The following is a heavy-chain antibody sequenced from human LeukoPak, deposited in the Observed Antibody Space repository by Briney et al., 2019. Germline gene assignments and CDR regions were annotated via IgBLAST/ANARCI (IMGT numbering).Heavy chain of an antibody. V-gene: IGHV1-2*02. Sequence: GASVKVSCKASGYTFTSYDINWVRQAPGQGLEWMGWINPNSGGTNYAQKFQGRVTMTRDTSISTAYMELSRLRSDDTAVYYCARSDTTMVRGVITPLGYWGQGTLVTVSS. D-gene: IGHD3-10*01. CDR2: INPNSGGT. CDR1: GYTFTSYD. J-gene: IGHJ4*02. CDR3: ARSDTTMVRGVITPLGY.